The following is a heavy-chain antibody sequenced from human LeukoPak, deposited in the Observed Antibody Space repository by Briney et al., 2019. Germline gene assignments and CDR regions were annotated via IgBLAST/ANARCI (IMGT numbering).Heavy chain of an antibody. D-gene: IGHD6-19*01. CDR1: GFTFSSSW. V-gene: IGHV3-7*05. Sequence: GGSLRLSCAASGFTFSSSWMSWVRQAPGKGLEWVANIRADGGVRNYVDSVKGRLTISRDNAKNSLYLQMNSLRAEGTAVYYCARDPLYGSGAWGQGTLVTVSS. J-gene: IGHJ5*02. CDR2: IRADGGVR. CDR3: ARDPLYGSGA.